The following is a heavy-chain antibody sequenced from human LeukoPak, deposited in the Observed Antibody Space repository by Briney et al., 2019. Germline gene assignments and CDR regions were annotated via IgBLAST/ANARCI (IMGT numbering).Heavy chain of an antibody. CDR3: ARLALRGGLVP. D-gene: IGHD3-16*01. CDR2: ISSSSSYI. Sequence: GGSLRLSCAASGFTFSSYSMNWVRQAPGKGLEWVSSISSSSSYIYYADSVKGRFIISRDNAKNSLYLQMNSLRAEDTAVYYCARLALRGGLVPWGQGTLVTVSS. CDR1: GFTFSSYS. J-gene: IGHJ5*02. V-gene: IGHV3-21*01.